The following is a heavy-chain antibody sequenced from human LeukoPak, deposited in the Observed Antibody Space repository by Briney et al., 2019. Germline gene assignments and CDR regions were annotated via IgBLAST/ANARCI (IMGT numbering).Heavy chain of an antibody. D-gene: IGHD3-10*01. CDR3: ARERGRGVISPYFDY. CDR2: IYSGGST. CDR1: GFTVSSNY. V-gene: IGHV3-66*01. J-gene: IGHJ4*02. Sequence: PGGSLRLSCAASGFTVSSNYMSWVRQAPGKGLEWVSVIYSGGSTYYADSVKGRFTISRDNSKNTLYLQMNSLRAEDTALYYCARERGRGVISPYFDYWGQGTLVTVSS.